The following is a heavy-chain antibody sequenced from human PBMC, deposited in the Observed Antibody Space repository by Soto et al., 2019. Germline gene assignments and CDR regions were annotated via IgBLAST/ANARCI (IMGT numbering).Heavy chain of an antibody. CDR3: ARDTDRSGYYYPFDY. CDR1: GNSISSGYY. V-gene: IGHV4-38-2*02. J-gene: IGHJ4*02. D-gene: IGHD3-22*01. Sequence: SETLSLTCDVSGNSISSGYYWGWIRQPPGKGLEWIASIHHSGNTFYNPSLKSRVTISVDTSENQFSLKLSSVTAADTAVYYCARDTDRSGYYYPFDYWGQGTLVTVSS. CDR2: IHHSGNT.